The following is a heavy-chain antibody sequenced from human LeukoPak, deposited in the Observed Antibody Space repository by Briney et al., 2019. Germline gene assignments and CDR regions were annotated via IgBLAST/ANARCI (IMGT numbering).Heavy chain of an antibody. CDR1: GYTFTSYD. J-gene: IGHJ6*02. CDR2: ISAYNGNT. CDR3: ARDERHSPDV. V-gene: IGHV1-18*01. Sequence: ASVKVSCKASGYTFTSYDITWVRQAPGQGLEWMGWISAYNGNTNYAQKLQGRVTMTTDTSTNTAYMEVRSLRSDDTAVYYCARDERHSPDVWGQGTTVTVSS. D-gene: IGHD6-25*01.